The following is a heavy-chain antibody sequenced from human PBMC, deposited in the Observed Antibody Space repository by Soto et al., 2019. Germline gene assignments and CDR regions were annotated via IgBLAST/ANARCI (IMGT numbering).Heavy chain of an antibody. D-gene: IGHD1-26*01. CDR2: IKNKANGYKT. CDR3: ATEYSGSPRRLDY. Sequence: PGGSLRLSCVASGFTFSDHYMDWVRQAPGKGLEWVGRIKNKANGYKTEYAASVEGRITISRDDSKNSLSLQINSLKTEDTAVYYCATEYSGSPRRLDYWGQGTLVTVS. CDR1: GFTFSDHY. J-gene: IGHJ4*02. V-gene: IGHV3-72*01.